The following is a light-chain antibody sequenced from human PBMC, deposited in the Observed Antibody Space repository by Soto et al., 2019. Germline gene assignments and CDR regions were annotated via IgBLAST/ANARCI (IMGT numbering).Light chain of an antibody. J-gene: IGKJ5*01. CDR2: DAS. CDR3: QQYKNWHPSP. Sequence: EIVINGSPATLSLSAGERATLSCRARQSVRSNLAWYQQKPGQAPRLLIYDASSRATDIPARFSGSGSGTEFILTISSLQSEDFGVYYCQQYKNWHPSPFGQGTRL. CDR1: QSVRSN. V-gene: IGKV3D-15*01.